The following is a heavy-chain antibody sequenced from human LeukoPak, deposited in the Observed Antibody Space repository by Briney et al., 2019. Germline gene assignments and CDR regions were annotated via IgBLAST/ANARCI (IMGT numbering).Heavy chain of an antibody. CDR2: IYSGGTT. D-gene: IGHD4-17*01. CDR3: AREYGDYVYY. V-gene: IGHV3-66*01. Sequence: GGSLGLSCAASGFTVSSNYMRWVRQAPGKGLEWVSVIYSGGTTYYADSVKGRFTISRDNSKNTLYLQMNSLRAEDTAVYYCAREYGDYVYYWGQGTLVTVSS. J-gene: IGHJ4*02. CDR1: GFTVSSNY.